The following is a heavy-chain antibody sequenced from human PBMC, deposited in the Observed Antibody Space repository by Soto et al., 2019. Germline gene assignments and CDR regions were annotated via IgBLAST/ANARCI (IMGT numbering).Heavy chain of an antibody. V-gene: IGHV1-2*04. CDR3: ARDSWGRGGANGMDV. D-gene: IGHD7-27*01. CDR2: INPNSGGT. J-gene: IGHJ6*02. Sequence: EASVKVSCKASGYTFTGXYMHWVRQAPGQGLEWMGWINPNSGGTNYAQKFQGWVTMTRDTSISTAYMELSRLRSDDTAVYYCARDSWGRGGANGMDVWGQGTTVTVSS. CDR1: GYTFTGXY.